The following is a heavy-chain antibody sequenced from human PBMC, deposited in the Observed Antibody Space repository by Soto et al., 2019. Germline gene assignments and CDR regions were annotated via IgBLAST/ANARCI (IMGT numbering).Heavy chain of an antibody. D-gene: IGHD2-21*01. Sequence: QVQLVESGGGVVQPGRSLRLSCAASGFTFSSYGMHWVRQAPGKGLEWVAVIWYDGSNKYYADSVKGRFTISRDNSNNTLYLQMNSLRAEDTAVYYCARDVEDYGMDVWGQGTTVTVSS. CDR2: IWYDGSNK. J-gene: IGHJ6*02. CDR1: GFTFSSYG. V-gene: IGHV3-33*01. CDR3: ARDVEDYGMDV.